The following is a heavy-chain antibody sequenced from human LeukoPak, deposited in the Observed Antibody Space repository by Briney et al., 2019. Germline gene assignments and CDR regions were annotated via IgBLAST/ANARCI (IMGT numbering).Heavy chain of an antibody. J-gene: IGHJ6*03. Sequence: SQTLSLTCTVSGGSISSGSYYWNWIRQPAGKGLEWIGRMYISGSTNYNPSLKSRVTISVDTSKNQFSLKLSSVTAADTAVYYCARVRGTTTGYYYYYYMDVWGKGTTVTISS. D-gene: IGHD1/OR15-1a*01. CDR1: GGSISSGSYY. V-gene: IGHV4-61*02. CDR2: MYISGST. CDR3: ARVRGTTTGYYYYYYMDV.